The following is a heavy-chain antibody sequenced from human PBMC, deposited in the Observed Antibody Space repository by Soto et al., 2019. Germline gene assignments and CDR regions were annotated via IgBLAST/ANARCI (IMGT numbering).Heavy chain of an antibody. Sequence: QVHLQQWGAGLLKPSETLSLTCAVNGGAFNGYYWTWIRQSPGKGLQWIGEINHSGTVDYNPSLKSRVTFSIDTSKNQFSLTLTSVTAADTAVYYCARAGAALVRGSIGGFDHWGQGTLVTVSS. CDR1: GGAFNGYY. D-gene: IGHD3-10*01. V-gene: IGHV4-34*01. CDR2: INHSGTV. CDR3: ARAGAALVRGSIGGFDH. J-gene: IGHJ4*02.